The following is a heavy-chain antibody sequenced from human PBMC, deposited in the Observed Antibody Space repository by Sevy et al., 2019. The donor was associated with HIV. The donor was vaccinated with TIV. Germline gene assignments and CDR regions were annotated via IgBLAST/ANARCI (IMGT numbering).Heavy chain of an antibody. Sequence: GGSLRLSCAASGFTFSSYGMHWVRQAPGKGLEWVAVIWYDGSKKYYADSVKGRFTISRDNSKNTLYLQMNSLRAEDTAVYYCAKSNGSGRNYYYYYMGVWGKGTTVTVSS. J-gene: IGHJ6*03. CDR1: GFTFSSYG. CDR3: AKSNGSGRNYYYYYMGV. CDR2: IWYDGSKK. D-gene: IGHD3-10*01. V-gene: IGHV3-33*06.